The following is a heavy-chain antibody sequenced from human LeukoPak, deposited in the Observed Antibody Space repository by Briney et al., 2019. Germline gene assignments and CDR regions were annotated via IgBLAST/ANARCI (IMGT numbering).Heavy chain of an antibody. D-gene: IGHD3-10*01. V-gene: IGHV3-53*01. Sequence: GGSLRLSCAASGFTVSRNYMSWVRQAPGKGLEWVSVIYSGGNTYYADFVKGRFTISRDDSKNTLYLQINSLTAEDTAVYYCANLPRGDYWGLGTLVTVSS. CDR1: GFTVSRNY. CDR3: ANLPRGDY. J-gene: IGHJ4*02. CDR2: IYSGGNT.